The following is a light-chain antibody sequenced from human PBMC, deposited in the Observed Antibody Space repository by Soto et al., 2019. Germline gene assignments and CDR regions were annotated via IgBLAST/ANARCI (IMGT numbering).Light chain of an antibody. CDR2: EVS. Sequence: QSALTQPVSVSGSPGQSITISCTGTSSDVGAYNYVSWYQQHPGKAPKLMIYEVSNRPSGVSHRFSGSKSDNTASLTISGLQTDDEADYYCSSYTSSRTLVFGTGTKVTVL. V-gene: IGLV2-14*01. CDR1: SSDVGAYNY. J-gene: IGLJ1*01. CDR3: SSYTSSRTLV.